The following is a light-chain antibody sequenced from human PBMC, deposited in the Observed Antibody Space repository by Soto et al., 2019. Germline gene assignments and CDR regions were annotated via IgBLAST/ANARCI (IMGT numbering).Light chain of an antibody. V-gene: IGKV3-11*01. CDR1: QSVGSN. Sequence: EIVMTQSPATLSVSPGERATLSCRASQSVGSNLAWYQQKPGQAPRLLIYDASNRATGIPARFSGSGSGTDFTLTISSLEPEDFAIYYCQQRQYWPPITFGQGTRLEI. CDR2: DAS. J-gene: IGKJ5*01. CDR3: QQRQYWPPIT.